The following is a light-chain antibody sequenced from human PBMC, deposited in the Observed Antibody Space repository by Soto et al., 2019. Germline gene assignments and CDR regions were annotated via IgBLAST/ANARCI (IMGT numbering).Light chain of an antibody. J-gene: IGLJ2*01. Sequence: QSVLTQPPSVAGAPGQRVTISCTGSSSNIGAGYDVHWYQQLPGTAPKLLIYGNSNRPSGVPDRFSGSKSGTSASLAITGLQAEDEGEYYCQSYDSSLSGYVVFGGGTKLTVL. V-gene: IGLV1-40*01. CDR2: GNS. CDR3: QSYDSSLSGYVV. CDR1: SSNIGAGYD.